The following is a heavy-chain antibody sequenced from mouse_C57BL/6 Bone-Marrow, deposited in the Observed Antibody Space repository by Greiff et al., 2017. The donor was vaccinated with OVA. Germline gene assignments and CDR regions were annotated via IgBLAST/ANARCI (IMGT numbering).Heavy chain of an antibody. Sequence: EESGPGLVKPSQSLSLTCSVTGYSITSGYYWNWIRQFPGNKLEWMGYISYDGSNNYNPSLKNRISITRDPSKNQFFLKLNSVTTEDTATYYCARGAVTTPYWYFDVWGTGTTVTVSS. J-gene: IGHJ1*03. D-gene: IGHD2-1*01. CDR2: ISYDGSN. CDR1: GYSITSGYY. V-gene: IGHV3-6*01. CDR3: ARGAVTTPYWYFDV.